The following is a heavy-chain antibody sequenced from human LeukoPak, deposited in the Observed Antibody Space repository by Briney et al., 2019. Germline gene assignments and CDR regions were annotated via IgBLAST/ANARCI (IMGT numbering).Heavy chain of an antibody. Sequence: GRSLRLSCAASGFTFSSYAMSWVRQAPGKGLEWVSAISGSGGGTYYADSVKGRFTISRDNSKNTLYLQMNSLRAEDTAVYYCAKDLDCSSTSCYKDYWGQGTLVTVSS. CDR2: ISGSGGGT. CDR3: AKDLDCSSTSCYKDY. CDR1: GFTFSSYA. J-gene: IGHJ4*02. V-gene: IGHV3-23*01. D-gene: IGHD2-2*02.